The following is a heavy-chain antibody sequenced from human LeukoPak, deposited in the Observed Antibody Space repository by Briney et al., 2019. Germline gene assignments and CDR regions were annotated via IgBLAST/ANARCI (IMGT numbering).Heavy chain of an antibody. D-gene: IGHD3-10*01. CDR3: ARLPYSNYYGSGKNRYYYYMDV. CDR2: IYPGDSDT. CDR1: GYSFNSYW. J-gene: IGHJ6*03. Sequence: GESLKISCKGSGYSFNSYWIGWVRQLPGKGLEWMGIIYPGDSDTRYSPSFQGQVTISADKSISTAYLQWSSLKASDTAMYYCARLPYSNYYGSGKNRYYYYMDVWGKGTTVTVSS. V-gene: IGHV5-51*01.